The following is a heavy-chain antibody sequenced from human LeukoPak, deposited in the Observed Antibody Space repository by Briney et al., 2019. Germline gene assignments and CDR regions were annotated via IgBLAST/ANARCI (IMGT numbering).Heavy chain of an antibody. Sequence: SETLSLTCIVSAASISSESYYWSWIRQSAGNGLEWVGRVSPSGSTTYNPSLQSRVTISMDTSKSQVSLKLTSVTAADTAMYYCARDKVSRGRENWFDPWGQGTLVTVSS. CDR1: AASISSESYY. D-gene: IGHD3-10*01. CDR3: ARDKVSRGRENWFDP. V-gene: IGHV4-61*02. CDR2: VSPSGST. J-gene: IGHJ5*02.